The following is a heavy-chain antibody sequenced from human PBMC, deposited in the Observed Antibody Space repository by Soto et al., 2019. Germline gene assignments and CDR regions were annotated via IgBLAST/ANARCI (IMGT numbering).Heavy chain of an antibody. Sequence: VKISSRASGYTFTGYYMHWVRQATGQGLEWMGWINPNSGGTNYAQKLQGWVTMTRDTSISTAYMELSRLRSDDTAVYYCARESVAVAGRYYYYYYGMDVWGQGTTVTVSS. J-gene: IGHJ6*02. V-gene: IGHV1-2*04. CDR3: ARESVAVAGRYYYYYYGMDV. CDR2: INPNSGGT. D-gene: IGHD6-19*01. CDR1: GYTFTGYY.